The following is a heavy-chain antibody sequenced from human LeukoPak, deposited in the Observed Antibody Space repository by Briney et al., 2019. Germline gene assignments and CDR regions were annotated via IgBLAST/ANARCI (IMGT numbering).Heavy chain of an antibody. D-gene: IGHD3-3*01. CDR1: GFIFSNYD. V-gene: IGHV3-30*02. CDR3: AKDQQRFLEWSPSDY. J-gene: IGHJ4*02. CDR2: IRYDGINK. Sequence: GGSLRLSCAASGFIFSNYDIYWVRQAPGKGLEWVAFIRYDGINKYYADSVKGRFTISRDNSKNTLYLQMNSLRAEDTAVYYCAKDQQRFLEWSPSDYWGQGTLVTVSS.